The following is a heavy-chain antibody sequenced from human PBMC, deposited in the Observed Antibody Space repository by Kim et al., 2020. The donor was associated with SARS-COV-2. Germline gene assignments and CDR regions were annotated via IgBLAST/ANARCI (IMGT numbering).Heavy chain of an antibody. J-gene: IGHJ2*01. CDR1: GFTFSSYW. CDR2: IKQDGSEK. V-gene: IGHV3-7*01. D-gene: IGHD3-9*01. Sequence: GGSLRLSCAASGFTFSSYWMSWVRQAPGKGLEWVANIKQDGSEKYYVDSVKGRFTISRDNAKNSLYLQMNSLRAEDTAVYYCARDPTLFGRYFDWFGTPYYWYFDLWGRGTLVTVSS. CDR3: ARDPTLFGRYFDWFGTPYYWYFDL.